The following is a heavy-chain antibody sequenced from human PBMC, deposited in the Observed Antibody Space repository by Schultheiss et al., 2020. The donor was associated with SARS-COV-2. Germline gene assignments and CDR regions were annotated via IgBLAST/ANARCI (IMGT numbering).Heavy chain of an antibody. D-gene: IGHD1-1*01. Sequence: SVKVSCKASGGTFSSYAISWVRQAPGQGLEWMGGIIPIFGIANYAQKFQGRVTITADESTSTAYMELSSLRSDDTAVYYCARKVPIIRRTTGTGGNWFDPWGQGTLVTVSS. CDR2: IIPIFGIA. CDR3: ARKVPIIRRTTGTGGNWFDP. V-gene: IGHV1-69*13. J-gene: IGHJ5*02. CDR1: GGTFSSYA.